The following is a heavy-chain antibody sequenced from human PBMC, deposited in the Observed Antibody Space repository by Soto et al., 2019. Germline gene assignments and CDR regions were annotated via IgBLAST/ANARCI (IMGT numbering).Heavy chain of an antibody. CDR2: ITWNSGKI. V-gene: IGHV3-9*01. Sequence: EVQLVESGGGLVRPGRSLRLSCTASGFTFDDYAMHWVRQAPGRGLGGVSGITWNSGKIAYADSVKGRFTIARDDDNNSLYLQMNSLRPEDTALYYCVKDSYADFHRVLSTAEYFFDYWGHGTLVTVSS. CDR3: VKDSYADFHRVLSTAEYFFDY. D-gene: IGHD2-15*01. J-gene: IGHJ4*01. CDR1: GFTFDDYA.